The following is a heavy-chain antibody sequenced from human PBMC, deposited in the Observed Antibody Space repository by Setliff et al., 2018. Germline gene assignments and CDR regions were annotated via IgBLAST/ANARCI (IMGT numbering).Heavy chain of an antibody. CDR2: IYYTGDP. V-gene: IGHV4-39*01. CDR3: ARHVGSRSRGYNYYYYYMDV. J-gene: IGHJ6*03. D-gene: IGHD3-10*01. Sequence: SETLSLTCTVSGGSLRGNAIFWGWIRQPPGKGLEWIGSIYYTGDPYYNPSLKSRVTMSVDTSRNQLSLKLTSVTAADTAVYYCARHVGSRSRGYNYYYYYMDVWGKGTTVTDSS. CDR1: GGSLRGNAIF.